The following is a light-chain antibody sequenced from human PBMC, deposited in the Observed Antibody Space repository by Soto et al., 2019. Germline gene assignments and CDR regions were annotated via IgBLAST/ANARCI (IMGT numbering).Light chain of an antibody. V-gene: IGKV3D-15*01. CDR1: QSVNIN. CDR2: GAS. Sequence: EIAMTQSPVTLSASPGERVTLSCRASQSVNINLAWYQQRPGQAPRVLIYGASNRASGIPDRFSGSGSVTDFTLTISSLEPDYFALYSCQPYKDWPPLTFGVGTRVEIK. CDR3: QPYKDWPPLT. J-gene: IGKJ4*01.